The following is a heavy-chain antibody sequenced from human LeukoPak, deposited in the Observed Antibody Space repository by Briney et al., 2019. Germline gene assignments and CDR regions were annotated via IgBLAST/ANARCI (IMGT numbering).Heavy chain of an antibody. CDR2: ISGTGGST. D-gene: IGHD3/OR15-3a*01. V-gene: IGHV3-23*01. Sequence: GSLRLSCAASGFTFSSYWMHWVRQAPGKGLEWVSTISGTGGSTSYADSVKGRFTISRDNSKNTLYLQMNSLSAEDTAVYYCAEDWAGYFPYWGQGTLVTVSS. J-gene: IGHJ4*02. CDR3: AEDWAGYFPY. CDR1: GFTFSSYW.